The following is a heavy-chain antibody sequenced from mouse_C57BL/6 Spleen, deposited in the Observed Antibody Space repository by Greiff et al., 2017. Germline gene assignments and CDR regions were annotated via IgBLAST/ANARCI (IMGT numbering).Heavy chain of an antibody. Sequence: EVKLVESGEGLVKPGGSLKLSCAASGFTFSSYAMSWVRQTPEKRLEWVAYISSGGDYIYYADTVKGRFTISRDNARNTMYLQMSSLKSEDTAMYYCTRALYVDYAMDYWGQGTSVTVSA. CDR2: ISSGGDYI. D-gene: IGHD1-3*01. J-gene: IGHJ4*01. CDR3: TRALYVDYAMDY. V-gene: IGHV5-9-1*02. CDR1: GFTFSSYA.